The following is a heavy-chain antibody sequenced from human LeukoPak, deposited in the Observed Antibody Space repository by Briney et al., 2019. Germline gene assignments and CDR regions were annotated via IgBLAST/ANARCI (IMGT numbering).Heavy chain of an antibody. CDR3: ARDLGDYYDFWSGYHDY. Sequence: GASVKVSCKASGYTFTSYGISWVRQAPGQGLEWMGWISAYNGNTNYAQKPQGRVTMTTDTSTSTAYMELRSLRSDDTAVYYCARDLGDYYDFWSGYHDYWGQGTLVTVSS. V-gene: IGHV1-18*01. J-gene: IGHJ4*02. CDR2: ISAYNGNT. CDR1: GYTFTSYG. D-gene: IGHD3-3*01.